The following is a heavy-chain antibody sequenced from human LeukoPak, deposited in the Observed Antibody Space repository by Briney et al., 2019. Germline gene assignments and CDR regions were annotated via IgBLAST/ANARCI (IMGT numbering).Heavy chain of an antibody. CDR2: ISRDGTTT. V-gene: IGHV3-74*01. Sequence: GGSLRLSCAASGFTFSTYWVHWVRQTPGKGLVWVSRISRDGTTTTYADSVKGRFTISRDNAQNSLYLQMDSLRVEDTAVYYCARAPLVLQYRWWFDPWGQGTLVTVSS. J-gene: IGHJ5*02. CDR3: ARAPLVLQYRWWFDP. D-gene: IGHD5-24*01. CDR1: GFTFSTYW.